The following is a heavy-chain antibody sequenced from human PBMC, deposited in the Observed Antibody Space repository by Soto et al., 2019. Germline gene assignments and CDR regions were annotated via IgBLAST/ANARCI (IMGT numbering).Heavy chain of an antibody. D-gene: IGHD3-9*01. V-gene: IGHV1-18*01. CDR1: GYTFTSYG. J-gene: IGHJ5*02. CDR2: ISAYNGNT. Sequence: GASVEVCCKASGYTFTSYGISWVRQAPGQGLEWMGWISAYNGNTNYAQKLQGRVTMTTDTSTSTAYMELRSLRSDDTAVYYCARDLLTGYLFDPWGQGTLVTVSS. CDR3: ARDLLTGYLFDP.